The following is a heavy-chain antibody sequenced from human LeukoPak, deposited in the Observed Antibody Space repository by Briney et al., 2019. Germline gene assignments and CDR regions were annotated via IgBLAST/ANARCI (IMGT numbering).Heavy chain of an antibody. CDR1: GGSISSGGYY. Sequence: SETLSLTCTVSGGSISSGGYYWSWIRQHPGKGPEWIGYIYYSGSTYYNPSLKSRVTISVDTSKNQFSLKLSSVTAADTAVYYCARGSSSQLLSYWGQGTLVTVSS. CDR2: IYYSGST. CDR3: ARGSSSQLLSY. J-gene: IGHJ4*02. V-gene: IGHV4-31*03. D-gene: IGHD2-2*01.